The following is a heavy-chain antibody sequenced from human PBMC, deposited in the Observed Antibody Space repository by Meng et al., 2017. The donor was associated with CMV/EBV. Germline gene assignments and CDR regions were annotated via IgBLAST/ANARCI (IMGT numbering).Heavy chain of an antibody. CDR1: GFTFSSYS. J-gene: IGHJ5*02. Sequence: GESLKISCAASGFTFSSYSMNWVRQAPGKGLEWVSSISSSSSYIYYADSVKGRFTISRDNAENSLYLQMNSLRAEDTAVYYCARDAKYYYDSSGYPSTGRGIDPWGQGTLVTVSS. V-gene: IGHV3-21*01. CDR3: ARDAKYYYDSSGYPSTGRGIDP. CDR2: ISSSSSYI. D-gene: IGHD3-22*01.